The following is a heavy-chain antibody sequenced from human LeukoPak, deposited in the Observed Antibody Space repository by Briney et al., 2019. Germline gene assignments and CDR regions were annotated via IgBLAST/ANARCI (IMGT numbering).Heavy chain of an antibody. D-gene: IGHD5-18*01. CDR2: IHTSGST. Sequence: PSETLSLTCTVSGGSISTCYWSWIRQPAGKGLEWMGHIHTSGSTNYNPSLKSRVTMSVDTSKNQFSLKLSSVTAADTAVYYCARSWIRDWYYFDYWGQGTLVTVSS. V-gene: IGHV4-4*07. CDR1: GGSISTCY. J-gene: IGHJ4*02. CDR3: ARSWIRDWYYFDY.